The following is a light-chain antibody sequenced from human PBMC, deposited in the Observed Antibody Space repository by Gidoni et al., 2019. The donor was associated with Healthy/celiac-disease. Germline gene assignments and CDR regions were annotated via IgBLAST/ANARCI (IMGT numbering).Light chain of an antibody. Sequence: SYVLTQPPSVSVAPGKTARITCGGHNIGSKSVHWYPQKPGQAPVLVIYYDSDRPSGIPERFSGSNSGNTATLTISRVEAGDEADYYCQVWDSSSDPVVFGGGTKLTVL. CDR2: YDS. V-gene: IGLV3-21*04. CDR1: NIGSKS. CDR3: QVWDSSSDPVV. J-gene: IGLJ2*01.